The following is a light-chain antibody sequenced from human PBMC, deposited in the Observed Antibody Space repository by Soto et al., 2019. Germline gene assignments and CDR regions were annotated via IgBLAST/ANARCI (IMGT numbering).Light chain of an antibody. V-gene: IGKV3-11*01. Sequence: EIVLTQSPATLSLSPGERATLSCRASQSVSSYLAWYQQKPGQAPRLLIYDASHRATGIPARFSGSGSGTDFTLTISSLVPEDFAVYYCQQRSNWPGTFGQGTKVEIK. CDR1: QSVSSY. CDR3: QQRSNWPGT. J-gene: IGKJ1*01. CDR2: DAS.